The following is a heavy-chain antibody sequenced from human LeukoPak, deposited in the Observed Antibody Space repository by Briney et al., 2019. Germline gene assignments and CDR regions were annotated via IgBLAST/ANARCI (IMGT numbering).Heavy chain of an antibody. CDR2: ISYDGSNK. V-gene: IGHV3-30*04. J-gene: IGHJ4*02. D-gene: IGHD5-12*01. CDR3: ARAHYQRGYSGYGVLGYFDY. Sequence: PGGSLRLSCAASGFTFSSYAMHWVRQAPGKGLEWVAVISYDGSNKYYADSVKGRFTISRDNSKNTLYLQMNSLRAEDTAVYYCARAHYQRGYSGYGVLGYFDYWGQGTLVTVSS. CDR1: GFTFSSYA.